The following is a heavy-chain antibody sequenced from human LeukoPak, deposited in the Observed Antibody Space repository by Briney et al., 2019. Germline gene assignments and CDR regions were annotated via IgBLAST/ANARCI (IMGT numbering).Heavy chain of an antibody. D-gene: IGHD4-17*01. Sequence: SETLSLTCTVSGGSISSDYWNWLRQPPGKGLEWIGYIYYSGSTSYNPSLKTRVTISVDTSKNQFSLKLRSVTAADTAVYYCARLAPTTVTTRGNFDYWGQGTLVTVSS. CDR3: ARLAPTTVTTRGNFDY. J-gene: IGHJ4*02. V-gene: IGHV4-59*08. CDR1: GGSISSDY. CDR2: IYYSGST.